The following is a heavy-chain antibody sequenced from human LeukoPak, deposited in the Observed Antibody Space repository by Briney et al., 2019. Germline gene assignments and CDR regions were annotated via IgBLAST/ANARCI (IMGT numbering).Heavy chain of an antibody. Sequence: PGGSLRLSCAASGLTFTTSAMSWVRQAPGKGLEWVSYISSSGSNIYYADSVKGRFTISRDNANNSLYLQMNSLRAEDTAVYYCARSTIFGVVMAFDYWGQGTLVTVSS. J-gene: IGHJ4*02. V-gene: IGHV3-11*01. CDR2: ISSSGSNI. CDR3: ARSTIFGVVMAFDY. D-gene: IGHD3-3*01. CDR1: GLTFTTSA.